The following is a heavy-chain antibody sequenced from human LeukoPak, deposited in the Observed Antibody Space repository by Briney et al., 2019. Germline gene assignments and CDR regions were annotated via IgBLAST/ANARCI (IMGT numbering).Heavy chain of an antibody. CDR1: GFTFSSYA. CDR3: AKDAARNYDPPIY. D-gene: IGHD3-22*01. Sequence: GGSLRLSCAASGFTFSSYAMHWVRQAPGKGLEYVSAISSNGGSTYYANSVKGRFTISRDNSKNTLYLQMNSLRAEDTAVYYCAKDAARNYDPPIYWGQGTLVTVSS. J-gene: IGHJ4*02. V-gene: IGHV3-64*01. CDR2: ISSNGGST.